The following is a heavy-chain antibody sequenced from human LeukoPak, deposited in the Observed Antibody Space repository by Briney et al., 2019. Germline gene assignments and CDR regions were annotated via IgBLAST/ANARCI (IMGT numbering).Heavy chain of an antibody. J-gene: IGHJ3*01. D-gene: IGHD3-9*01. CDR2: IQTDGSTK. V-gene: IGHV3-30*02. CDR3: AIEISRLVIHAFDL. Sequence: GESLRLSCVSSGFTFSRYGIHWVRQDPGKGLEWVSFIQTDGSTKYYSDSVKGRFTISRDNPKNTVYLQMNSLSTEDTAVYYCAIEISRLVIHAFDLWGQGTMVTVSS. CDR1: GFTFSRYG.